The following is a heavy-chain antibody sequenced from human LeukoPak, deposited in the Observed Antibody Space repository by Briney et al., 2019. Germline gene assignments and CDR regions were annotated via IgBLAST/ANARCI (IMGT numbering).Heavy chain of an antibody. J-gene: IGHJ4*02. CDR2: INHSGST. V-gene: IGHV4-34*01. CDR1: GGSFSGYY. CDR3: ARKGRRGSLLY. Sequence: SETLSLTCAVYGGSFSGYYWSWIRQPPGKGLEWIGEINHSGSTNYNPSLKSRVTISVDTSKNQFSLKLSSVTAADTAVYYCARKGRRGSLLYWGQGTLVTVSS. D-gene: IGHD6-13*01.